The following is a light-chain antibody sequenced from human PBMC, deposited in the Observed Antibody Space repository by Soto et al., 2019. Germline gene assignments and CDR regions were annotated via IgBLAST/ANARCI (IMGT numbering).Light chain of an antibody. Sequence: DIQMTQSPSTLSGSVGDRVTITCRASQTIRSWLACYQQKPGKAPKLPIYKASTLKSGDPSRFSGRGSGTEFTLTSSSLQPDDVATYYCQHYNSYSEAFGQGTKVDIK. CDR3: QHYNSYSEA. V-gene: IGKV1-5*03. CDR2: KAS. CDR1: QTIRSW. J-gene: IGKJ1*01.